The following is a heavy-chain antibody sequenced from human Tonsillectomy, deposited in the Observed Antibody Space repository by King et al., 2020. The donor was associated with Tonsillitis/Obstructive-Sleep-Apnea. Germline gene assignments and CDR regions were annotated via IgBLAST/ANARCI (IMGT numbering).Heavy chain of an antibody. CDR1: GFTFSSYG. V-gene: IGHV3-30*03. CDR3: FVPIFLKGIAVAGDNDY. D-gene: IGHD6-19*01. Sequence: VQLVESGGGVVQPGRSLRLSCAASGFTFSSYGMHWVRQAPGKGLEWVAVILYDGSNKYYADSVKGRFTISRDNSKNTLYLQMNSLRAEDTAVYYCFVPIFLKGIAVAGDNDYWGQGTLVTVSS. CDR2: ILYDGSNK. J-gene: IGHJ4*02.